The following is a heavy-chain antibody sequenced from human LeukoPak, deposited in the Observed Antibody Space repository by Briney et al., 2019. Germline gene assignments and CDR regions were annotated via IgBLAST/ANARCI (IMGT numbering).Heavy chain of an antibody. J-gene: IGHJ4*02. D-gene: IGHD3-22*01. CDR3: ARSPSGYRFDS. V-gene: IGHV4-39*01. CDR1: GGSISSSYYY. CDR2: IYSSGST. Sequence: SETLSLTCTVSGGSISSSYYYWGWIRQPPGKGLEWIGSIYSSGSTYYNPSLKSRVTISVDTSKNQFSLKLTSVTAADTAVYYCARSPSGYRFDSWGQGTLVTVSS.